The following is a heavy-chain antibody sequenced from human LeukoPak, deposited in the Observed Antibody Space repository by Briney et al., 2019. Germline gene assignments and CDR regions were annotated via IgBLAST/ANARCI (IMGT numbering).Heavy chain of an antibody. Sequence: GGSLRLSCAASGFTFSSYDMHWVRQATGKGLEWVSAIGTAGDTYYPGSVKGRFTISRENAKNSLYLQMNSLRAGDTAVYYCARGGIVAEFDYWGQGTLVTVSP. J-gene: IGHJ4*02. D-gene: IGHD6-25*01. CDR2: IGTAGDT. CDR1: GFTFSSYD. CDR3: ARGGIVAEFDY. V-gene: IGHV3-13*01.